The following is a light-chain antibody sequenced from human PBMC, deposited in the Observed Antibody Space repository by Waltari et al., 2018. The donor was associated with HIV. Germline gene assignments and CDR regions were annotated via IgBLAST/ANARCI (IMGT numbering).Light chain of an antibody. CDR2: RNN. CDR1: SSNIGSNF. Sequence: QSVLTQPPSASGTPGQRVTIPCSGSSSNIGSNFVYWYQQLPGTAPKNLIYRNNQRPSGVPDRFSGSKSGTSASLAISGLRSEDEADYYCAAWDDSLSGQWVFGGGTKLTVL. J-gene: IGLJ3*02. CDR3: AAWDDSLSGQWV. V-gene: IGLV1-47*01.